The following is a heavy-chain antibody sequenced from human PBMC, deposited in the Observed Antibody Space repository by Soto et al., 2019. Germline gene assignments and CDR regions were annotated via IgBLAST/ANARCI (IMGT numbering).Heavy chain of an antibody. D-gene: IGHD3-10*01. CDR3: ASYGSGSFTSFDY. J-gene: IGHJ4*02. CDR1: GGSISSYY. V-gene: IGHV4-59*08. CDR2: IYYSGST. Sequence: SETLSLTCTVFGGSISSYYWSWIRQPPGKGLEWIGYIYYSGSTNYNPSLKSRVTISVDTSKNQFSLKLSSVTAADTAVYYCASYGSGSFTSFDYWGQGTLVTVSS.